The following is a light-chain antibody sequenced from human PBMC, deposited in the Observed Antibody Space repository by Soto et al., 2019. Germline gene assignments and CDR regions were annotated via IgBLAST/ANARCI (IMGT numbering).Light chain of an antibody. CDR2: EGS. Sequence: QSALTQPASVSGSPGQSITISCTGTSSDVGSYNLVSWYQQHPGKAPKLMIYEGSKRPSGVSNRFSGSKSGNTASLTISGLQAEDEADYYCCSCVSGSPFDVLFGGGTQLTVL. CDR1: SSDVGSYNL. V-gene: IGLV2-23*01. CDR3: CSCVSGSPFDVL. J-gene: IGLJ3*02.